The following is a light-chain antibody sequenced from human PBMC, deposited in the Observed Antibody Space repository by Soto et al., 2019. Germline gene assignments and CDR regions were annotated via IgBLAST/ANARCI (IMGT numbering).Light chain of an antibody. CDR2: DVS. V-gene: IGLV2-14*03. CDR3: SSYTTSSTVI. J-gene: IGLJ2*01. Sequence: QSALTQPASVSGSPGQSITISCTGTRSDVGAYDYVSWYQQHPGKAPKLMIYDVSNRPSGVSNRFSGSKSGNTASLTISGLQAEDEADYYCSSYTTSSTVIFGGGTKHTVL. CDR1: RSDVGAYDY.